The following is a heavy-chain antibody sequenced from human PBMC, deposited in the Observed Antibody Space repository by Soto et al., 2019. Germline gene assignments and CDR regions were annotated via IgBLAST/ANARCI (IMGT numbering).Heavy chain of an antibody. D-gene: IGHD2-15*01. Sequence: QVQLVESGGGVVQPGRSLRLSCAASGFTFNNYGMDWVRQAPGTGLEWVSLISYDGSNKYYAVSVKGRFTISRDNSKNTLYLQMNSLRPEDTAAYYCAKDRLGYCSGGSCYPLGYWGQGTLVTVSS. J-gene: IGHJ4*02. CDR1: GFTFNNYG. CDR3: AKDRLGYCSGGSCYPLGY. V-gene: IGHV3-30*18. CDR2: ISYDGSNK.